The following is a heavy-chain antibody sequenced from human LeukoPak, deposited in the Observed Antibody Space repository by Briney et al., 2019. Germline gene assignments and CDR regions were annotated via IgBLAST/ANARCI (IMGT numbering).Heavy chain of an antibody. Sequence: SVKVSCKASGGTFSSYAISWVRQAPGQGLEWMGGIIPIFGTANYAQKFQGRVTITTDESTSTAYMELSSLRSEDTAVYYCARSRVYYDSSGYYFGFDYWGQGTLVTVSS. V-gene: IGHV1-69*05. CDR1: GGTFSSYA. CDR3: ARSRVYYDSSGYYFGFDY. CDR2: IIPIFGTA. D-gene: IGHD3-22*01. J-gene: IGHJ4*02.